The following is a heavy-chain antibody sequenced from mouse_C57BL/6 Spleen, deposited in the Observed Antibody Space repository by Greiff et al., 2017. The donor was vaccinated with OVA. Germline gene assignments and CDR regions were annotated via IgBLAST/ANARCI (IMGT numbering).Heavy chain of an antibody. V-gene: IGHV5-9-1*02. D-gene: IGHD1-1*01. CDR1: GFTFSSYA. CDR2: ISSGGDYI. CDR3: TREDGSSPFYAMDY. J-gene: IGHJ4*01. Sequence: EVKLQESGEGLVKPGGSLKLSCAASGFTFSSYAMSWVRQTPEKRLEWVAYISSGGDYIYYADTVKGRFTISRDNARNTLYLQMSSLKSEDTAMYYCTREDGSSPFYAMDYWGQGTSVTVSS.